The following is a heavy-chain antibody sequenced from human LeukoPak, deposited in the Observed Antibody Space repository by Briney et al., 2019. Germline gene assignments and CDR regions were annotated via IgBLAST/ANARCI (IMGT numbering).Heavy chain of an antibody. V-gene: IGHV3-7*01. CDR1: GFTFSRHW. CDR2: INQDGSGK. CDR3: AEGTTG. Sequence: PGGSLRLPCATSGFTFSRHWMSWVRQAPGKGLEWVANINQDGSGKYYVDSVKGRFTISRDNAKNSLYLQMNSLRSEDTAIYYCAEGTTGWGQGTLVTVSS. J-gene: IGHJ1*01. D-gene: IGHD1-1*01.